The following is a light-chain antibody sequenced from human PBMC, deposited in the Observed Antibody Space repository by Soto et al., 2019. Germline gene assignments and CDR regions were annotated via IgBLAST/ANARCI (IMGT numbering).Light chain of an antibody. J-gene: IGKJ5*01. CDR1: HSVLHSNGYNY. CDR2: LGS. V-gene: IGKV2-28*01. Sequence: DMGMSVSPLCLPVTPRKPSSISCRSSHSVLHSNGYNYLDWYLQKPGQSPQLLIYLGSNRASGVPDRFSGSGSGTDFTLKISRVDAEDVGVYYCMQPLQAPITFGEGTRLEIK. CDR3: MQPLQAPIT.